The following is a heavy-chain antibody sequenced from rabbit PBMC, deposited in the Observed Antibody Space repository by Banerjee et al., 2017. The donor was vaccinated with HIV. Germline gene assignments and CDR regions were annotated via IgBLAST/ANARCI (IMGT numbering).Heavy chain of an antibody. CDR3: ARDEGIYGSSSGAWEL. V-gene: IGHV1S40*01. Sequence: QSVEESGGRLVNPDESLTLTCKASGFTFSSYYMCWVRQAPGKGLEWIGCIYTGSSSATYYASWAKGRFTISKTSSTTVTLQMTSLTAADTATYFCARDEGIYGSSSGAWELWGPGTLVTVS. J-gene: IGHJ4*01. D-gene: IGHD1-1*01. CDR1: GFTFSSYY. CDR2: IYTGSSSAT.